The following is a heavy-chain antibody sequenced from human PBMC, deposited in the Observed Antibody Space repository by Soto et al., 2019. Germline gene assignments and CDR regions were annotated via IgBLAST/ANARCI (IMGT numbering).Heavy chain of an antibody. CDR3: ARSFYDLSTATGGHWFDP. D-gene: IGHD3-9*01. V-gene: IGHV4-31*03. CDR2: IFYSGTT. Sequence: QVQLQESVPGLVKPSQTLSLTCTVSGGSINTAGYYWNWVRHSPGKGLEWIGYIFYSGTTDYNPSLESRLTMSLDKSKNHFSLRLSSVTAAATAYYYCARSFYDLSTATGGHWFDPWGHGTLVTVSS. J-gene: IGHJ5*02. CDR1: GGSINTAGYY.